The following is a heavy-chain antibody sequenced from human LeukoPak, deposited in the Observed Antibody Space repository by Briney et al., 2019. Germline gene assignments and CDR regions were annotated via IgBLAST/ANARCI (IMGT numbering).Heavy chain of an antibody. D-gene: IGHD5-18*01. CDR3: ARVGYSYGYDSDY. V-gene: IGHV4-34*01. CDR2: INHSGST. CDR1: GGSFSGYY. Sequence: SETLSLTCAVYGGSFSGYYWSWIRQPPRKGLEWIGEINHSGSTNYNPSPKSRVTISVDTSKNQFSLKLSSVTAADTAVYYCARVGYSYGYDSDYWGQGTLVTVSS. J-gene: IGHJ4*02.